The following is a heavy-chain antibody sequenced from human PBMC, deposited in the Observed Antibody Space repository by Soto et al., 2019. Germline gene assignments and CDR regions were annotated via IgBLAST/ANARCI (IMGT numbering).Heavy chain of an antibody. Sequence: KPSETLSLTCAVSGGSISSGGYSWSWIRQPPGKGLEWIGYIYHSGSTYYNPSLKSRVTISVDRSKNQFSLKLSSVTAADTAVYYCARGRGWSGYYIRHERGYYYMDVWGKGTTVTVSS. D-gene: IGHD3-3*01. V-gene: IGHV4-30-2*01. J-gene: IGHJ6*03. CDR1: GGSISSGGYS. CDR2: IYHSGST. CDR3: ARGRGWSGYYIRHERGYYYMDV.